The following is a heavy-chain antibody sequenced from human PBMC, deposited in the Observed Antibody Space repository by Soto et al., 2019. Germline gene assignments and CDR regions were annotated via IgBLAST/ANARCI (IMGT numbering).Heavy chain of an antibody. CDR1: GFTFSSYD. CDR2: IGTAGDT. D-gene: IGHD6-19*01. Sequence: PGGSLRLSCAASGFTFSSYDMHWVRQATGKGLEWVSAIGTAGDTYYPGSVKGRFTISRENAKNSLYLQMNSLRAEDTAVYYCARSPNGYSSGSIDYWGQGTLVTVSS. CDR3: ARSPNGYSSGSIDY. V-gene: IGHV3-13*01. J-gene: IGHJ4*02.